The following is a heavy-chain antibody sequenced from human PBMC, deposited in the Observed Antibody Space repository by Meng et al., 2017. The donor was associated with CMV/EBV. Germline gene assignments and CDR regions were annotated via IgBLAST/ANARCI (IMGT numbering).Heavy chain of an antibody. Sequence: GGSLRLSCAASGFTFSSYEMNWVRQAPGKGLEWVTVISYDGSNKYYADSVKGRFTISRDNAKNSLYLQMNSLRAEDTAVYYCARASSGSYYLNWFDPWGQGTLVTVSS. CDR1: GFTFSSYE. V-gene: IGHV3-30-3*01. CDR2: ISYDGSNK. CDR3: ARASSGSYYLNWFDP. D-gene: IGHD1-26*01. J-gene: IGHJ5*02.